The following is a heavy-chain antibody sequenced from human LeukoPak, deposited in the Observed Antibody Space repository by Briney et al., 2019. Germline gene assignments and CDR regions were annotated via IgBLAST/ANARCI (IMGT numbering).Heavy chain of an antibody. V-gene: IGHV1-18*01. CDR3: GTKQCLELDAIDI. J-gene: IGHJ3*02. CDR1: GCTFISYA. Sequence: GSSVKLSCKASGCTFISYAISWVRQAPGQGLEWMGWISAYNGNTNYAQKLQGRVTMTTDTSTSTAYMELRSLRSDDTAVYYYGTKQCLELDAIDIWGQGTLVTVSS. CDR2: ISAYNGNT. D-gene: IGHD1-7*01.